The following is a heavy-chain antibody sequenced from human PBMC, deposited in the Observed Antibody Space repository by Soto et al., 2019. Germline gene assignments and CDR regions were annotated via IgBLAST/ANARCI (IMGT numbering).Heavy chain of an antibody. J-gene: IGHJ4*02. CDR2: INWNGGTI. Sequence: EVQLVESGGGVVRPGGSRRLSCAAAGFTFDDFGMSWVREAPGKGLEWVAGINWNGGTIGYADSVKGRFTISRDNAKNSLYLQMSSLRAEDTALYYCARSNYYDDYWSPYDYWGQGTLVTVPS. V-gene: IGHV3-20*04. D-gene: IGHD3-3*01. CDR3: ARSNYYDDYWSPYDY. CDR1: GFTFDDFG.